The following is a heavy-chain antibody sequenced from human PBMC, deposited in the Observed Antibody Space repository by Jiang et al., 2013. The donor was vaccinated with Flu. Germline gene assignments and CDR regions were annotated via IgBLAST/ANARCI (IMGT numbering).Heavy chain of an antibody. Sequence: GAEVKKPGASVKVSCKASGYDFIDYKVHWVRQAPGQGLEWMGIINPRYGFTTYAREFQGRVSVTGDTSTSTVYLELSSLRSEDTAMYFCARDYYASGNFDYWGQGTLVTVSS. D-gene: IGHD3-10*01. V-gene: IGHV1-46*03. CDR1: GYDFIDYK. CDR3: ARDYYASGNFDY. CDR2: INPRYGFT. J-gene: IGHJ4*01.